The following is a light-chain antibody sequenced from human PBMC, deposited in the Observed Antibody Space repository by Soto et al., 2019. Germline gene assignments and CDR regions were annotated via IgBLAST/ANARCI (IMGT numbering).Light chain of an antibody. Sequence: SDLSRVAYVSRSPGQSIPITNTGTSSDVGGNKYVSWYQHYPGKAPKLMICDVSNRPSGVSNRFSGSKSGNTASLTISGLQAEDEADYYCSAFTGTTYVFGTGTKVTVL. CDR2: DVS. CDR1: SSDVGGNKY. J-gene: IGLJ1*01. V-gene: IGLV2-14*03. CDR3: SAFTGTTYV.